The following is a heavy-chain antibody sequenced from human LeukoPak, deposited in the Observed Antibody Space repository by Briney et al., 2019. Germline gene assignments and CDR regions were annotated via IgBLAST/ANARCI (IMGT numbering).Heavy chain of an antibody. CDR2: ISSSGSTI. V-gene: IGHV3-11*01. D-gene: IGHD2-15*01. CDR3: ARAPPYCSGGSCYRIVDY. J-gene: IGHJ4*02. CDR1: GFTFSDYY. Sequence: GGSLRLSCAASGFTFSDYYMSWIRQAPGKGLEWVSYISSSGSTIYYADSVKGRFTISRDNAKNSLYPQMNSLRAEDTAVYYCARAPPYCSGGSCYRIVDYWGQGTLVTVSS.